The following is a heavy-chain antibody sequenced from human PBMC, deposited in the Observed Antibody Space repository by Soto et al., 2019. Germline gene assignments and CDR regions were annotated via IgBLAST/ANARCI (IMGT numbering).Heavy chain of an antibody. V-gene: IGHV1-3*01. CDR1: GYTFTSYG. CDR3: ARYPHDSSAYYHHYYYGMDV. Sequence: QIQLMQSGAEVKKPGASVKVSCKASGYTFTSYGIHWVRQAPGQRLEWTGWINAGNGNTKYSEKFQGRVTITRDTSASTAYLELSSLRSEDTAVYYCARYPHDSSAYYHHYYYGMDVWGQGPTVTVSS. D-gene: IGHD3-22*01. J-gene: IGHJ6*01. CDR2: INAGNGNT.